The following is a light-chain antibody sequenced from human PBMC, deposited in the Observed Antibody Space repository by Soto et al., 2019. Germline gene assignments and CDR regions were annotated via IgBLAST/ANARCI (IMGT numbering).Light chain of an antibody. J-gene: IGKJ1*01. CDR3: QQYYSTPWT. Sequence: DIVMTQSTDSLAVSLGERVTINCKSSQIFLYSSNNRNYLAWYQQKPGQPPKLLIHWASIRESGVPDRFSGSGSGTDFTLTINSLQAEDVAVYYCQQYYSTPWTFGQGTKVDIK. CDR1: QIFLYSSNNRNY. V-gene: IGKV4-1*01. CDR2: WAS.